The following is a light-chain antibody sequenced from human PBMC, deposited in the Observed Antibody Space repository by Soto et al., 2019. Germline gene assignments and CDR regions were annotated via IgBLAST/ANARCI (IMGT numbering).Light chain of an antibody. J-gene: IGKJ4*01. Sequence: DVQMTQSPPTLAAAVGDGVTITCRASQSISSWLAWYQQKPGKAPKLLIYKASSLESGVPSRFSGSGSGTEFTLTIRRLQSDDFATYSCQQYGSYLLPFGGGTKVDIK. CDR2: KAS. CDR1: QSISSW. V-gene: IGKV1-5*03. CDR3: QQYGSYLLP.